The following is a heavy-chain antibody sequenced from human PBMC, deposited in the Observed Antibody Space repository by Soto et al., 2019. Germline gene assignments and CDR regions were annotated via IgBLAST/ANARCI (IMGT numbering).Heavy chain of an antibody. CDR3: AKEGIADRRVYYGLDV. CDR2: ISWDGGNT. J-gene: IGHJ6*02. V-gene: IGHV3-43*01. D-gene: IGHD6-6*01. CDR1: GFTFDDYT. Sequence: GGSLRLSCAASGFTFDDYTMHWVRQAPGKGLEWVALISWDGGNTYYADSVKGRFTISRDNRKNSLYLQMNRLRTDDTALYYCAKEGIADRRVYYGLDVWGQGTTVTVSS.